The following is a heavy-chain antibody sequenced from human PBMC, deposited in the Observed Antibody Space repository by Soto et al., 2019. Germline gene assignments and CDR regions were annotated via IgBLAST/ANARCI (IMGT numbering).Heavy chain of an antibody. CDR2: IYTSGST. CDR1: GGSISSYY. V-gene: IGHV4-4*07. CDR3: ARENLRFLEWLSKAPYYYGMDV. J-gene: IGHJ6*02. Sequence: PSETLSLTCTVSGGSISSYYWSWIRQPAGKGLEWIGRIYTSGSTNYNPSLKSRVTMSVDTSKNQFSLKLSSVTAADTAVYYCARENLRFLEWLSKAPYYYGMDVWGQGTTVTVSS. D-gene: IGHD3-3*01.